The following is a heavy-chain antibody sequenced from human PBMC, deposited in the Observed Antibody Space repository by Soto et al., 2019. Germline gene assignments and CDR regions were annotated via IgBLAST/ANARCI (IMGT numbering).Heavy chain of an antibody. V-gene: IGHV3-30*18. CDR1: GFTFSSYG. D-gene: IGHD6-13*01. CDR3: AKVSSSWYNPIYRYYYYGMDV. J-gene: IGHJ6*02. Sequence: PGGSLRLSCAASGFTFSSYGMHWVRQAPGKGLEWVAVISYDGSNKYYADSVKGRFTISRDNSKNTLYLQMNSLRAEDTAVYYCAKVSSSWYNPIYRYYYYGMDVWGQGTTVTVSS. CDR2: ISYDGSNK.